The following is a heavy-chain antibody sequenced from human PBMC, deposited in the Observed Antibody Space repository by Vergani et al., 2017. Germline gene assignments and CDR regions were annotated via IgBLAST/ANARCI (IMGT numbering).Heavy chain of an antibody. CDR1: GFTFSNFG. Sequence: QVQLVESAGGVVQPGGSLRLSCAASGFTFSNFGMHWIREAPGKGLEWLAYMGKDGINTTYREAVKGRFTVSRDNSKHILYLHMDSLRGEDTALYYFAKYLRNPTDALPDSWGPGTLVIVSS. CDR2: MGKDGINT. V-gene: IGHV3-30*02. CDR3: AKYLRNPTDALPDS. D-gene: IGHD1-14*01. J-gene: IGHJ4*02.